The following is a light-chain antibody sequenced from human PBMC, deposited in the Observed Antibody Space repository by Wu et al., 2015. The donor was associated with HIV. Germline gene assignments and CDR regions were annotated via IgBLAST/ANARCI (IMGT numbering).Light chain of an antibody. J-gene: IGKJ2*01. Sequence: EVVLTQSPGTVSLSPGESATLFCKVSQSGNSLTWIQRRRGQAPRLLIYDSSRRASGVPDRFIGSGSGTDFSLTIKNVIREDFAGYFCQQFEFFGLGTALEI. V-gene: IGKV3-11*01. CDR1: QSGNS. CDR3: QQFEF. CDR2: DSS.